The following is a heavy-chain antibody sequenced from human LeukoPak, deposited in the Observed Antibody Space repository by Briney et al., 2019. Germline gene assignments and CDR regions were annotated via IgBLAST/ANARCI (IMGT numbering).Heavy chain of an antibody. CDR3: ARGRYNWNLYYYYYMDV. J-gene: IGHJ6*03. D-gene: IGHD1-20*01. CDR2: MNPNSGNT. CDR1: GYTFTSYD. V-gene: IGHV1-8*01. Sequence: ASVKVSCKASGYTFTSYDINWVRQATGQGLEWMGWMNPNSGNTGYAQKFQGRVTVTRNTSISTAYMELSSLRSEDTAVYYCARGRYNWNLYYYYYMDVWSKGTTVTVSS.